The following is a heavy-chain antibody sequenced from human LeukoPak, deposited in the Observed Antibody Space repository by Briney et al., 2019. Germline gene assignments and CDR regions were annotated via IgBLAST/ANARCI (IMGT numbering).Heavy chain of an antibody. CDR1: GYTFTGYY. J-gene: IGHJ4*02. D-gene: IGHD3-22*01. CDR2: INPNSGGT. V-gene: IGHV1-2*02. CDR3: AREGNYYDSSGPDY. Sequence: ASVKVSCKASGYTFTGYYMHWVRQAPGQGLEWMGWINPNSGGTNYAQKFQGRVTMTRDTSISTAYMELSRLRSDDTAVYYCAREGNYYDSSGPDYWGQGTLVTVSS.